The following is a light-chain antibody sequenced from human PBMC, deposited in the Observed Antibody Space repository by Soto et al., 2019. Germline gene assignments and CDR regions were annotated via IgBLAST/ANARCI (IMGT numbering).Light chain of an antibody. CDR1: QSISIL. CDR2: KTS. V-gene: IGKV1-5*03. J-gene: IGKJ1*01. Sequence: EIHMTQSPSTLSASVGDRVTITCRASQSISILLAWYQQKPGKAPNLLIYKTSSLETGVPSRFSGSGSGTEFTLTISSLQPDDFATYYCQHYNDYSCTFGQGTKVEIK. CDR3: QHYNDYSCT.